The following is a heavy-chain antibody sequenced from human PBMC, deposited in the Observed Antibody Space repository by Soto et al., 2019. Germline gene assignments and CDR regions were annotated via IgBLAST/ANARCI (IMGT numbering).Heavy chain of an antibody. Sequence: QITLKESGPTLVKPTQTLTLTCTFSGFSLSTSGEGVGWIRQPPRKALEWLALIYWDNDKRYRPSLKRRLTITKDTSKNQVVLTMTNMDHVDTATYSCAHFTIFGEVIDPHIWFDPWGQGTLVTVSS. D-gene: IGHD3-3*01. CDR3: AHFTIFGEVIDPHIWFDP. CDR2: IYWDNDK. V-gene: IGHV2-5*02. J-gene: IGHJ5*02. CDR1: GFSLSTSGEG.